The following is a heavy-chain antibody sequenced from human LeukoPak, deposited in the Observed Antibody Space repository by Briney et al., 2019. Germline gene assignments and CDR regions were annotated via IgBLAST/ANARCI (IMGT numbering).Heavy chain of an antibody. J-gene: IGHJ4*02. V-gene: IGHV1-69*13. CDR3: AKDYYGSGPPGFGY. D-gene: IGHD6-19*01. Sequence: GASVTVSFKASGGTFSSYAISWVRQAPGQGLEWMGGIIPIFGTANYAQKFQGRVTITADESTSTAYMELSSLRSEDTAVYYCAKDYYGSGPPGFGYWGQGTLVTVSS. CDR1: GGTFSSYA. CDR2: IIPIFGTA.